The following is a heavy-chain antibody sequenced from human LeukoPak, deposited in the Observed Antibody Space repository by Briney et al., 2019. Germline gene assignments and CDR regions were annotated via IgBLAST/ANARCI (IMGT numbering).Heavy chain of an antibody. CDR1: GFTFSSYW. Sequence: GGSLRLSCGASGFTFSSYWMTWVRQAPGKGLEWVANIKQDRSEKYYVDSVKGRFTISRDNAKNSLYLQMNSLRAEDTAVYYCARSSGWNPKWGQGTLVTVSS. V-gene: IGHV3-7*04. CDR2: IKQDRSEK. J-gene: IGHJ4*02. D-gene: IGHD6-19*01. CDR3: ARSSGWNPK.